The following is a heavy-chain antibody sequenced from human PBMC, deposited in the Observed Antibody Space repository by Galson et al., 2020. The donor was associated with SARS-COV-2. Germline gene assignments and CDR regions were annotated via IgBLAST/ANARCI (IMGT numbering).Heavy chain of an antibody. Sequence: GGSLRLSCAASGFTFSRYWMHWVRQAPGKGLVWVSRIYSEGSSTSYADSVKGRFTISGDNAKNTLYLQMNSLRAEDTAVYYCARGDMGNDYFDYWGQGSLVTVS. V-gene: IGHV3-74*01. D-gene: IGHD7-27*01. J-gene: IGHJ4*02. CDR2: IYSEGSST. CDR1: GFTFSRYW. CDR3: ARGDMGNDYFDY.